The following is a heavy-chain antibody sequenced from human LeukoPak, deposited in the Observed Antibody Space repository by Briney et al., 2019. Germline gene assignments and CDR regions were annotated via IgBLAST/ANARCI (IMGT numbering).Heavy chain of an antibody. V-gene: IGHV4-39*07. CDR1: GGSISSSSYY. CDR3: ASLLSHDY. J-gene: IGHJ4*02. CDR2: IYYSGST. D-gene: IGHD2-15*01. Sequence: SETLSFTGTVSGGSISSSSYYWGWIRQPPGKGLEWIGSIYYSGSTYYNPSLKSRVTISADTSKNQVSLKLSSVTAADTAVYYCASLLSHDYWGQGTLVTVSS.